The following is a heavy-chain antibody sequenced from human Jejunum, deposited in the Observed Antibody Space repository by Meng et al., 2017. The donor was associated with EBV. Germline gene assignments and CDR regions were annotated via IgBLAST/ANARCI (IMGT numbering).Heavy chain of an antibody. CDR2: IYYSGST. J-gene: IGHJ4*02. V-gene: IGHV4-61*01. Sequence: HVEDAVPGLVKPPKPPSLSCTVLGGSVNSGNVYWIWIRQPPGKGLEWIGYIYYSGSTNYIPSLKSRVTISLDTSKNQFSLKLSSVTAADTAVYYCAGLRYSGYDRAFDYWGQGALVTVSS. CDR3: AGLRYSGYDRAFDY. CDR1: GGSVNSGNVY. D-gene: IGHD5-12*01.